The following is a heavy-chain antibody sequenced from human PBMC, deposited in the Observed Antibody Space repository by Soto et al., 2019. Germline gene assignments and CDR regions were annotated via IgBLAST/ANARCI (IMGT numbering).Heavy chain of an antibody. J-gene: IGHJ5*02. CDR2: IHYSGST. D-gene: IGHD3-22*01. CDR3: ARDSGYYYDSSGSYWFDP. Sequence: LEILSLTCTVSGGSISSYCWSWIRQPPGKGLEWIGNIHYSGSTNYNPSLKSRVTISVDTSKNQFSLKLSSVTAADTAVYYCARDSGYYYDSSGSYWFDPWGQGTLVTSPQ. V-gene: IGHV4-59*01. CDR1: GGSISSYC.